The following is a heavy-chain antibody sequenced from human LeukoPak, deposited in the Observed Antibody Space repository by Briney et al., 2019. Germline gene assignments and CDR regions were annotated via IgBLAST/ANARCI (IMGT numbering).Heavy chain of an antibody. Sequence: PSETLSHTCALSGYSISSGYSWVWFRQPPGKGLEWIGSIYHTGATYYNPSLRSPVTISVDTSKNQFSLEVNSVTAADTAVYSCARDLGLTISANWFDPWGQGTLVTVSS. CDR1: GYSISSGYS. CDR3: ARDLGLTISANWFDP. J-gene: IGHJ5*02. V-gene: IGHV4-38-2*02. D-gene: IGHD3-9*01. CDR2: IYHTGAT.